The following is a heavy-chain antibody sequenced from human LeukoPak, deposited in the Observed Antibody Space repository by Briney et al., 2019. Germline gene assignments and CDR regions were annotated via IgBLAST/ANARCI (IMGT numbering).Heavy chain of an antibody. CDR3: APDLRGSASSLDD. CDR2: ISGSGAST. CDR1: GFTFSNYG. Sequence: PGRSLRLSCAASGFTFSNYGMSWVRQAPGKGLEWVSLISGSGASTYYPDSVKGRSTISRDNSKNTLSLQMNSLRAEDTAVYYCAPDLRGSASSLDDWGQGTLVTVSS. V-gene: IGHV3-23*01. J-gene: IGHJ4*02. D-gene: IGHD6-25*01.